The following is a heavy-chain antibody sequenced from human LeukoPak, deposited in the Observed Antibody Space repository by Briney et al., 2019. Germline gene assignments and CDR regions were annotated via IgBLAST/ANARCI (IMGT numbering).Heavy chain of an antibody. J-gene: IGHJ4*02. CDR2: IYPDDSDT. CDR3: ARHLSPTAPFDS. Sequence: GESLKISCKGSGYTFTSYWIGWVRQMPGKGLEWVGIIYPDDSDTRYSPSFQGQVTISADKSISTAYLQWSDLKASDTAMYYCARHLSPTAPFDSWGQGTLVTVSS. D-gene: IGHD2-21*02. V-gene: IGHV5-51*01. CDR1: GYTFTSYW.